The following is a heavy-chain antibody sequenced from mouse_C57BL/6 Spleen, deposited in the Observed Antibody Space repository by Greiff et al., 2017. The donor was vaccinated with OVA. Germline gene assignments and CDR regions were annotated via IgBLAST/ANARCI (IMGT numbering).Heavy chain of an antibody. J-gene: IGHJ2*01. Sequence: EVKVVESGGGLVKPGGSLKLSCAASGFTFSSYAMSWVRQTPEKRLEWVATISDGGSYTYYPDNVKGRFTISRDNAKNNLYLQMSHLKSEDTAMYYCARDRSWDYFDYWGQGTTLTVSS. CDR1: GFTFSSYA. D-gene: IGHD4-1*01. V-gene: IGHV5-4*01. CDR3: ARDRSWDYFDY. CDR2: ISDGGSYT.